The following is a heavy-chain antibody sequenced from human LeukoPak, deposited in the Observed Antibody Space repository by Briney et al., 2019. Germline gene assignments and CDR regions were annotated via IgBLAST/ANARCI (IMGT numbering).Heavy chain of an antibody. CDR2: ISPTYDI. V-gene: IGHV3-48*02. J-gene: IGHJ4*02. CDR1: GFIFSSFA. Sequence: YPGGSLRLSCAASGFIFSSFAMNWVRQAPGKGLEWVSYISPTYDIYYSDSVRGRFTISRDSAKNSLYLQMNSLRDEDTAVYYCARDHNRGFDYWGQGTLVAVSS. CDR3: ARDHNRGFDY. D-gene: IGHD3-10*01.